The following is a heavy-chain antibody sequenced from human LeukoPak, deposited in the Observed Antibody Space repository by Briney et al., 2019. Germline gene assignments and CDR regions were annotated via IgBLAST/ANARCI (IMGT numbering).Heavy chain of an antibody. J-gene: IGHJ4*02. CDR2: VSFDGRTN. CDR3: AKDGNTVTIFDY. CDR1: GLTFGSYG. D-gene: IGHD4-17*01. V-gene: IGHV3-30*18. Sequence: GRSLRLFCAPSGLTFGSYGMHWVRQAPGKGLEWVAVVSFDGRTNYYAGSVKGRFPISRDNSQNTLYLQMNSLRAEDTAVYYCAKDGNTVTIFDYWGRGTLVTVSS.